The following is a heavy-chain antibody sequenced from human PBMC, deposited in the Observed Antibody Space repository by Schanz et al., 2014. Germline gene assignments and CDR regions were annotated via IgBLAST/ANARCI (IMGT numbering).Heavy chain of an antibody. V-gene: IGHV3-33*01. D-gene: IGHD2-15*01. CDR3: ARDHTAESCYSAWPPIDY. Sequence: QVQLVESGGGVVQPGRSLRLSCAASGFTFSSYGMHWVRQAPGKGLEWVAVIWYDGSNKYYADSVKGRFTISRDNSKNTLFLQMNSLRAEDTAVYYCARDHTAESCYSAWPPIDYWGQGTLLTGSS. J-gene: IGHJ4*02. CDR1: GFTFSSYG. CDR2: IWYDGSNK.